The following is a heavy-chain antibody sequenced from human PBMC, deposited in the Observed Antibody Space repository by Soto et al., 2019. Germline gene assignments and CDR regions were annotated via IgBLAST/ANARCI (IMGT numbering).Heavy chain of an antibody. CDR1: GGSFSGYY. CDR2: INHSGST. CDR3: ARGSGPEDPLYYYYMDV. Sequence: QVQLQQWGAGLLKPSETLSLTCAVYGGSFSGYYWSWIRQPPGKGLEWIGEINHSGSTNYNPSLKSRVTISVATSKNQFSLKLSSVTAADTAVYYFARGSGPEDPLYYYYMDVWGKGTTVTVSS. J-gene: IGHJ6*03. V-gene: IGHV4-34*01.